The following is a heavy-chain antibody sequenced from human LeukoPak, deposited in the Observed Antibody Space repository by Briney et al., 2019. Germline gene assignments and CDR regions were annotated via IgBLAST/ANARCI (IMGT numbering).Heavy chain of an antibody. Sequence: PGRSLRLSCAASGFTFSSYGMHWVRQAPGKGLEWVAVIWYDGSNKYYADSVKGRFPISRDNSKNTLYLQMNNLRAEDTAVYYCAKGLGVAVAGTHYFDYWGQGTLVTVSS. D-gene: IGHD6-19*01. J-gene: IGHJ4*02. CDR2: IWYDGSNK. CDR3: AKGLGVAVAGTHYFDY. V-gene: IGHV3-33*06. CDR1: GFTFSSYG.